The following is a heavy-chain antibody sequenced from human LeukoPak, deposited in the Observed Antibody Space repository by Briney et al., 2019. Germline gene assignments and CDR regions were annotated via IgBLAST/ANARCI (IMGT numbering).Heavy chain of an antibody. D-gene: IGHD2-2*03. CDR1: GFTFSSYW. V-gene: IGHV3-7*01. J-gene: IGHJ2*01. CDR3: ARGGRGLDRYWYFDL. CDR2: IKQDGSEK. Sequence: PGGSLRLSCAASGFTFSSYWMSWVRQAPGKGLEWVANIKQDGSEKYYVDSVKGRFTISRDNAKNSLYLQMNSLRAEDTAVYYCARGGRGLDRYWYFDLWGRGTLVTVSS.